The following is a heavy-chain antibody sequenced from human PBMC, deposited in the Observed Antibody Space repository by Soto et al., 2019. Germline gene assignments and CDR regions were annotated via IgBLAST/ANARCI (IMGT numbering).Heavy chain of an antibody. Sequence: GGSLRLSCAASGFTFSSYAMSWVRQAPGKGLEWVSAISGSGGSTYYADSVKGRFTISRDNSKNTLYLQINSLRAEDTAVYYCAKDRERYCSSTSCYTSYFDYWGQGTLVTVSS. CDR2: ISGSGGST. CDR1: GFTFSSYA. D-gene: IGHD2-2*02. V-gene: IGHV3-23*01. J-gene: IGHJ4*02. CDR3: AKDRERYCSSTSCYTSYFDY.